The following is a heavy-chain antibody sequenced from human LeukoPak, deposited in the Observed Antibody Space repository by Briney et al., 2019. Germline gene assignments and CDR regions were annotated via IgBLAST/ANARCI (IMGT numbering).Heavy chain of an antibody. Sequence: PGGSLRLSCAASGFTFSNYNMNWVRQTPGKGLEWVSPITRDSIYTFYADSVKGRFTISRDNAKNSLSLQMNSLRAEDTAVYYCARDPYNGYYGDDYYYYMDVWGKGTTVTISS. D-gene: IGHD4-17*01. V-gene: IGHV3-21*01. CDR2: ITRDSIYT. CDR3: ARDPYNGYYGDDYYYYMDV. CDR1: GFTFSNYN. J-gene: IGHJ6*03.